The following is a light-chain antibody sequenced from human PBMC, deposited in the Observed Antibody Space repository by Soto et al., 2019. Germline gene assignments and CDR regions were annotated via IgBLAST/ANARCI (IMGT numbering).Light chain of an antibody. CDR1: QSVSDN. CDR2: GAS. Sequence: EIVITQSPVTLTVSPGERATLSCRASQSVSDNLVWYQQKPGQAPRLLFYGASTRATDIPVRFSGSGSGTEFTLTISSLQSEDFAVYYCQQYNNWPLTFGGGTKV. V-gene: IGKV3D-15*01. J-gene: IGKJ4*01. CDR3: QQYNNWPLT.